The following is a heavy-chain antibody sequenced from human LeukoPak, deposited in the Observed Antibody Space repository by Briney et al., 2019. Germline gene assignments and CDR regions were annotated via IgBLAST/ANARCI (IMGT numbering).Heavy chain of an antibody. D-gene: IGHD6-19*01. V-gene: IGHV4-59*08. Sequence: PSETLSLTCTVSGDSISSYVWSWIRQPPGKGLEYIVYISYTGSTNYNPSLKSRVTISLDTSKNQFSLRLSSVTAADTAVYYCARQAYSSAYYYFDYWGQGTLVTVSS. CDR2: ISYTGST. CDR3: ARQAYSSAYYYFDY. CDR1: GDSISSYV. J-gene: IGHJ4*02.